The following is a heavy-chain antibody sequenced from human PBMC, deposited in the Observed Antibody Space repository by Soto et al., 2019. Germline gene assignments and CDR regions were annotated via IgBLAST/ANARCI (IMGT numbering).Heavy chain of an antibody. J-gene: IGHJ1*01. CDR1: GFTFAKYW. D-gene: IGHD3-10*01. CDR3: GRQAALWEKVDF. CDR2: IETDGTTQ. V-gene: IGHV3-74*01. Sequence: LRPSCVVSGFTFAKYWMHWVRQAPGKGLVWVARIETDGTTQTYADSVEGRFTISRDNAKNTLYLHMNSLRAEDTAVYYCGRQAALWEKVDFRGHGTPVTVSS.